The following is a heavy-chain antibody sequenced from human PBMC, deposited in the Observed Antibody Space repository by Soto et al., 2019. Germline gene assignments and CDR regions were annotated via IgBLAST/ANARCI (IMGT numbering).Heavy chain of an antibody. CDR3: ARLYYYGSGSYYNPFSSWFDP. CDR2: IYYSGST. V-gene: IGHV4-39*01. J-gene: IGHJ5*02. D-gene: IGHD3-10*01. Sequence: PSETLSLTCTVSGGSISSSSYYWGWIRQPPGKGLEWIGSIYYSGSTYYNPSLKSRVTISVDTSKNQFSLKLSSVTAADTAVYYCARLYYYGSGSYYNPFSSWFDPWGQGTLVTVSS. CDR1: GGSISSSSYY.